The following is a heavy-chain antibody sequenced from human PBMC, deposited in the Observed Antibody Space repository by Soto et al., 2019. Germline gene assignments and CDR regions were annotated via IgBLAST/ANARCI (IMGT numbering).Heavy chain of an antibody. CDR3: TLHGVDFDY. D-gene: IGHD4-17*01. J-gene: IGHJ4*02. CDR2: INPSGGST. V-gene: IGHV1-46*01. Sequence: GASVKVSCKTSGYTFTSYYIHWVRQAPGQGLEWMGIINPSGGSTSYAQKFQGRVTMTSDTSTSTVYMELSSLRSEDTAVYYCTLHGVDFDYWGQGTPVTVSS. CDR1: GYTFTSYY.